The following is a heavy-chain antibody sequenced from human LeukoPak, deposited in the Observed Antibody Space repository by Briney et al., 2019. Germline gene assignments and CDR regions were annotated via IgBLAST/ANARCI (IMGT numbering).Heavy chain of an antibody. CDR3: ARVHSPIVGATSYYYGMDV. D-gene: IGHD1-26*01. V-gene: IGHV4-4*07. Sequence: SETLSLTCTGSGGSISSYYWSWIRQPAGKGLEWIGRIYTSGSTNYNPSLKSRVTMSVDTSKNQFSLKLSSVTAADTAVYYCARVHSPIVGATSYYYGMDVWGQGTTVTVSS. J-gene: IGHJ6*02. CDR2: IYTSGST. CDR1: GGSISSYY.